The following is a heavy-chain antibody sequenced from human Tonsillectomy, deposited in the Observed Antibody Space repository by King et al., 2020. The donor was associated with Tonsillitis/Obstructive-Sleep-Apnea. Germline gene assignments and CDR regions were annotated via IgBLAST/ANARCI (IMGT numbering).Heavy chain of an antibody. J-gene: IGHJ6*02. CDR1: GYTFTSYD. CDR2: ISAYNGNT. CDR3: ARDPWDSGNDGYDYYGMDV. V-gene: IGHV1-18*01. D-gene: IGHD5-12*01. Sequence: LVQSGAEVKKPGASVKVSCKASGYTFTSYDISWVRQAPGQGLEWMGWISAYNGNTNYAQKLQGRGTMTTDTSTSTAYMELRSLRSADTAVYYCARDPWDSGNDGYDYYGMDVWGQGTTVTVSS.